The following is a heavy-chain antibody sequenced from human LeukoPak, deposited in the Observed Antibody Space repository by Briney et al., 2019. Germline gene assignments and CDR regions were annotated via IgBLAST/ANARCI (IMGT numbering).Heavy chain of an antibody. CDR2: INNSGST. D-gene: IGHD6-13*01. J-gene: IGHJ6*02. CDR1: GGSFRGNS. V-gene: IGHV4-34*01. CDR3: ARHRLYSSSWYYYYYGMDV. Sequence: SETLSLTCAFYGGSFRGNSWSWIRQPQGKGLEWIGEINNSGSTNYNPSLKSRVTISVDTSKNQFSLKLSSVTAADTAVYYCARHRLYSSSWYYYYYGMDVWGQGTTVTVSS.